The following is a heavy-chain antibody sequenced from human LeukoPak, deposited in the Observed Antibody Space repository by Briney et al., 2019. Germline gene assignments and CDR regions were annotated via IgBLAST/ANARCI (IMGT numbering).Heavy chain of an antibody. CDR2: IYDSGST. CDR1: GGSISSYD. CDR3: ARASCSSPHCLSLSQHCYFYYYMDV. V-gene: IGHV4-59*01. Sequence: PSETLSLTCSVSGGSISSYDWSWIRQPPGKGLEWIGNIYDSGSTSYNPSLESRVTTSVDKSRNQFSLKLSSVTAADTAVYYCARASCSSPHCLSLSQHCYFYYYMDVWGKGTTVTVSS. J-gene: IGHJ6*03. D-gene: IGHD2-15*01.